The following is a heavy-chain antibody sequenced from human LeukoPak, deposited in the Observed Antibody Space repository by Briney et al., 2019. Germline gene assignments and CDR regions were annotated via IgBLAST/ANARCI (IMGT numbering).Heavy chain of an antibody. J-gene: IGHJ4*02. Sequence: GGSLRLSCAASGLTFSNYAMSWFRQAPGKGLEWVSGITSGFTPLYADCVKGRFTISRDNSKSTFHLQMNSLRAEDTAVYYCAKDYSDSRVGDVFLEYWGQGTLVTVSS. CDR3: AKDYSDSRVGDVFLEY. CDR1: GLTFSNYA. D-gene: IGHD1-26*01. V-gene: IGHV3-23*01. CDR2: ITSGFTP.